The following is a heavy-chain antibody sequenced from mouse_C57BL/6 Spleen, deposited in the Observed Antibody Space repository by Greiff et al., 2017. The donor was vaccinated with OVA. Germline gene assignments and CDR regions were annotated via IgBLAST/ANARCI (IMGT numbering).Heavy chain of an antibody. D-gene: IGHD1-1*01. CDR3: ARRGHGSSTWCAY. CDR2: INPNNGGT. J-gene: IGHJ3*01. Sequence: EVQLQQSGPELVKPGASVKMSCKASGYTFTDYNMHWVKQSHGKSLEWIGYINPNNGGTSYNQKFKGKATLTVNKSSSTAYMELRSLTSEDSAVYYCARRGHGSSTWCAYWGQGTLGTVSA. CDR1: GYTFTDYN. V-gene: IGHV1-22*01.